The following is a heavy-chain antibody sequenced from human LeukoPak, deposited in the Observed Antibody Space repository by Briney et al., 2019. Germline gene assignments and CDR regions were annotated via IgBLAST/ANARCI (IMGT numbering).Heavy chain of an antibody. CDR3: ARGPDFGDRLDYFDY. D-gene: IGHD4-17*01. J-gene: IGHJ4*02. CDR2: IKQDASE. CDR1: GFTPSRHW. Sequence: GRSLRPSCAASGFTPSRHWMGWVRQAPGKGLEWVANIKQDASEYYVDSVRGRFIISRDNAKNSLSLQMNSLRLEDTAVYYCARGPDFGDRLDYFDYWGQGTLVTVSS. V-gene: IGHV3-7*01.